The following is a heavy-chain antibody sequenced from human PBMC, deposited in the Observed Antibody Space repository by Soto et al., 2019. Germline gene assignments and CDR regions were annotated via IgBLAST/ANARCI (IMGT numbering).Heavy chain of an antibody. V-gene: IGHV3-23*01. D-gene: IGHD2-15*01. CDR1: GFTFSNYA. CDR3: ARRSPSWAFDI. Sequence: EVQLLESGGGWVQPGGSLRLSCAASGFTFSNYAMNWVRQAPGKGLEWVSVISGSGSSTYYADSVKGRFSISRDHSKNTLYLQMSSLRADDTAVYYCARRSPSWAFDIWGQGTMVTVSS. CDR2: ISGSGSST. J-gene: IGHJ3*02.